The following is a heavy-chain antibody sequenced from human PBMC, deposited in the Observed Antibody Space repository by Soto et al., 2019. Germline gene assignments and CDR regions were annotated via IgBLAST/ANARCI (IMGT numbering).Heavy chain of an antibody. CDR3: ARNRATGGVLLWFGELLKDAFDI. D-gene: IGHD3-10*01. CDR1: GYTFTRYY. CDR2: INPSGGST. V-gene: IGHV1-46*01. J-gene: IGHJ3*02. Sequence: GASVKVSCKASGYTFTRYYMHWVRQAPGQGLEWMGIINPSGGSTSYAQKFQGRVTMTRDTSTSTVYMELSSLRSEDTAVYYCARNRATGGVLLWFGELLKDAFDIWGQGTMVTVSS.